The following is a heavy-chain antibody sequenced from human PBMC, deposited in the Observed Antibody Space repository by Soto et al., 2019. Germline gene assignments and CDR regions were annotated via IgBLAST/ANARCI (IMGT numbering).Heavy chain of an antibody. CDR2: ISGSGGST. CDR1: GFTFSSYA. V-gene: IGHV3-23*01. J-gene: IGHJ4*02. Sequence: GSLRLSCAASGFTFSSYAMSWVRQAPGKGLEWVSAISGSGGSTYYADSVKSRFTISRDNSKNTLYLQMNSLRAEDTAVYYCAKDDLVVVAATTLLDYWGQGTLVTVSS. CDR3: AKDDLVVVAATTLLDY. D-gene: IGHD2-15*01.